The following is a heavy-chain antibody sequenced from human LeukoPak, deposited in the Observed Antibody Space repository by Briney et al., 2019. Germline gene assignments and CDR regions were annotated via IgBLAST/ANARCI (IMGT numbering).Heavy chain of an antibody. CDR1: GGSISSSSYY. J-gene: IGHJ4*02. Sequence: SETLSLTCTVSGGSISSSSYYWGWIRQPPGKGLEWIGEIYHSGSANYNPSLRSRVTISVDKSKNQFSLKLSSVTAADTAVYYCARELAVTGTIDYWGQGTLVTVSS. CDR3: ARELAVTGTIDY. V-gene: IGHV4-39*07. D-gene: IGHD6-19*01. CDR2: IYHSGSA.